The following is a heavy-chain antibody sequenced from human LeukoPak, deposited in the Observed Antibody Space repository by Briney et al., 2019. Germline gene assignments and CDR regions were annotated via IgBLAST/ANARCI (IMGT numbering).Heavy chain of an antibody. CDR2: IYHSGST. J-gene: IGHJ3*02. V-gene: IGHV4-30-2*01. Sequence: PSQTLSLTCAVSGGSISSGGYSWSWIRQPPGKGLEWIGYIYHSGSTYYNPSLKSRVTISVDRSKNQFSLKLSSVAAADTAVYYCARDENNAFDIWGRGTMVTVSS. CDR1: GGSISSGGYS. CDR3: ARDENNAFDI.